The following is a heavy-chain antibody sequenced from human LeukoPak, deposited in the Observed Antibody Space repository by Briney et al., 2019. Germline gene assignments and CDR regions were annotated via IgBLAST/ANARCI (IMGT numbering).Heavy chain of an antibody. CDR3: ATVAGAVGDGATIDY. V-gene: IGHV1-24*01. D-gene: IGHD1-26*01. J-gene: IGHJ4*02. CDR1: GYTLTELS. Sequence: GASVKVSCKVSGYTLTELSMHWVRQAPGKGLEWMGGFDPEDGETIYAQKFQGRVTMTEDTSTDTAYMELSSLRSEDTAVYYRATVAGAVGDGATIDYWGQGTLVTVSS. CDR2: FDPEDGET.